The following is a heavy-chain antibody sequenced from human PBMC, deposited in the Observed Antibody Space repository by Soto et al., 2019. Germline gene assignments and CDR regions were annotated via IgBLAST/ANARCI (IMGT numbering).Heavy chain of an antibody. D-gene: IGHD3-16*01. CDR1: GFTFSSYA. CDR3: ARAVGAGGPNHDYYYYYGLDG. CDR2: ISYDGSNK. V-gene: IGHV3-30-3*01. Sequence: GGSLRLSCAASGFTFSSYAMHWVRQAPGKGLEWVAVISYDGSNKYYADSVKGRFTISRDNSKNTLYLQMNSLRAEDTAVYYCARAVGAGGPNHDYYYYYGLDGWGQGPTVTVSS. J-gene: IGHJ6*02.